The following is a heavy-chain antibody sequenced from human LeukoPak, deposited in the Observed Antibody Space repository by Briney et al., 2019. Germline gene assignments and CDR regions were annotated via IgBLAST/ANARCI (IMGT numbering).Heavy chain of an antibody. CDR3: AREAVDTGLGY. CDR2: ISNSGSTI. Sequence: PGGSLRLSCAASGFTFSSYEMNWVRQAPGKGLEWVSYISNSGSTIYYADSVKGRFTISRDNAKNSLYLQMNSLRAEDTAMYYCAREAVDTGLGYWGQGTLVTVSS. J-gene: IGHJ4*02. CDR1: GFTFSSYE. D-gene: IGHD5-18*01. V-gene: IGHV3-48*03.